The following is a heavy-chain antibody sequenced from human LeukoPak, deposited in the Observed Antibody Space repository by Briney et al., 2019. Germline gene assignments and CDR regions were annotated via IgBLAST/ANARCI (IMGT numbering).Heavy chain of an antibody. J-gene: IGHJ4*02. CDR1: GFTFSDYY. D-gene: IGHD5-12*01. V-gene: IGHV3-11*01. Sequence: GGSLRLSCAASGFTFSDYYMSWIRQAPGKGLERVACITSSGDDIYYADSVKGRFTISRDNAKNALFLRMSSLRVEDTATYYCASDIVATSGDFWGQGTLVSVFS. CDR3: ASDIVATSGDF. CDR2: ITSSGDDI.